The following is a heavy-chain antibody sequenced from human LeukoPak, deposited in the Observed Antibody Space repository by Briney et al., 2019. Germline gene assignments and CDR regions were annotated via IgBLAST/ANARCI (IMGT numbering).Heavy chain of an antibody. Sequence: GGSLRLSCAASGFTFSDYTLHWVRQAPGKGLEWLAVISYDGSQKYYADSVTGRFTISRDNSKNTANLQMNSLRVEDTAVFYCATANSSSWHYFDDWGQGTLVTVSS. J-gene: IGHJ4*02. V-gene: IGHV3-30*04. D-gene: IGHD6-13*01. CDR1: GFTFSDYT. CDR2: ISYDGSQK. CDR3: ATANSSSWHYFDD.